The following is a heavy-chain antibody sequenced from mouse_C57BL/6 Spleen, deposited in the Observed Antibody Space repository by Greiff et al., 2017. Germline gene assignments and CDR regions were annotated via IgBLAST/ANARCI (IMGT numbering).Heavy chain of an antibody. CDR1: GYTFTSYW. CDR3: ARSITTGGYFDG. Sequence: VQLQQPGAELVKPGASVKLSCKASGYTFTSYWMQWVKQRPGQGLEWIGEIDPSDSYTNYNQKFKGKATLTVDTSSSTAYMQLGSLTSEDSAVYYCARSITTGGYFDGWGTGTTVTVSS. J-gene: IGHJ1*03. V-gene: IGHV1-50*01. D-gene: IGHD1-1*01. CDR2: IDPSDSYT.